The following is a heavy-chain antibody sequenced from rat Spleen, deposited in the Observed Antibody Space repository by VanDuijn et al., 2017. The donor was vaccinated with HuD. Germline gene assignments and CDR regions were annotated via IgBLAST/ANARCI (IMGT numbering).Heavy chain of an antibody. J-gene: IGHJ4*01. CDR3: ARKWDYCPDA. CDR1: GFTFSNYG. V-gene: IGHV5S13*01. D-gene: IGHD1-1*01. Sequence: EVQLVESGGGFVQPGRSLKLSCAASGFTFSNYGMAWVRQTPTKGLEWVASIGVGGNNTYYRDSVKGRFTISRDNARATLYLQMDSLRSEDTATYYCARKWDYCPDAWGQGVSVTVSS. CDR2: IGVGGNNT.